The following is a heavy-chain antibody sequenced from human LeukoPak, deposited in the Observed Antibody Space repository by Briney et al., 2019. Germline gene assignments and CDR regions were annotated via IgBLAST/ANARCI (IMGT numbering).Heavy chain of an antibody. CDR3: ARVGYYGSGSTGIFDY. J-gene: IGHJ4*02. CDR1: GYTFTSYG. D-gene: IGHD3-10*01. Sequence: ASVKVSCKASGYTFTSYGISWVRQAPGQELEWMGWISAYNGNTNYAQKLQGRVTMTTDTSTSTAYMELRSLRSDDTAVYYCARVGYYGSGSTGIFDYWGQGTLVTVSS. V-gene: IGHV1-18*01. CDR2: ISAYNGNT.